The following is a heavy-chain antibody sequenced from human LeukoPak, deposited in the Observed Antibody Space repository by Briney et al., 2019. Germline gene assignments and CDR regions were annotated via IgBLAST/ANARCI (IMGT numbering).Heavy chain of an antibody. Sequence: AASVKVSCKASGYTFTGYYMHWVRQAPGQGLEWMGWINPNSGGTNYAQKFQGGVTMTRDTSISTAYMELRRLRSDDTAVHYCARGLGLRYFDWLSLTYYFAYWGQGTLVTVSS. D-gene: IGHD3-9*01. V-gene: IGHV1-2*02. J-gene: IGHJ4*02. CDR3: ARGLGLRYFDWLSLTYYFAY. CDR2: INPNSGGT. CDR1: GYTFTGYY.